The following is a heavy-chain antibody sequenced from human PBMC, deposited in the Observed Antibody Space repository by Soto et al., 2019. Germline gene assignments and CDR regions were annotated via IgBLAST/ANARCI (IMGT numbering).Heavy chain of an antibody. V-gene: IGHV4-61*08. CDR3: ARYYPWGLPKAA. CDR1: GDSVSSGGYY. J-gene: IGHJ5*02. CDR2: IAYTGTT. D-gene: IGHD2-21*02. Sequence: QVQLQESGPGLLKPSETLSLTCTVSGDSVSSGGYYWTWIRQPPGKGLEWIGFIAYTGTTHYNPSLKSRVTISVDTSNNQSSLKLTSVTAADTAVYYCARYYPWGLPKAAWGQGTRVTVSS.